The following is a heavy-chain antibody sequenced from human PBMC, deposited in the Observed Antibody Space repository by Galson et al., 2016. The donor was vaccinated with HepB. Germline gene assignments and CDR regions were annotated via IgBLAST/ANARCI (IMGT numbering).Heavy chain of an antibody. Sequence: SLRLSCAASGFIFDDYAMTWVRQAPGKGLEWVSGINWNGGRTGYADSVKGRFTISRDSAKNSLYLQMNSLRAEDTALYHCARVHTAAAGFGGLDVWGQGTTVTVSS. V-gene: IGHV3-20*01. CDR1: GFIFDDYA. CDR3: ARVHTAAAGFGGLDV. D-gene: IGHD6-13*01. J-gene: IGHJ6*02. CDR2: INWNGGRT.